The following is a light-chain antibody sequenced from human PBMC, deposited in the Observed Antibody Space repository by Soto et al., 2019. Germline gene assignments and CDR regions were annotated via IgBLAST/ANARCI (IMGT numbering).Light chain of an antibody. J-gene: IGLJ1*01. Sequence: SYELTQPHSVSVATAQTATITCGGTNIGSKSVHWYQQKPGQAPVLVVYDDSDRPSGIPERFSGSKSGNTATLTISWVEAGDEADYYCQMWDSSSDRYVFGTGTNVTVL. CDR3: QMWDSSSDRYV. CDR2: DDS. CDR1: NIGSKS. V-gene: IGLV3-21*02.